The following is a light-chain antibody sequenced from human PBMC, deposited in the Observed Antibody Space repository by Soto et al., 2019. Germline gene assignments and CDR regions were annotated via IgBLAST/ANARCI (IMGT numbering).Light chain of an antibody. CDR2: RNN. Sequence: QSVLTHPPSASGTPGQRITISCCGSSSNIGNNYGYWYQQLPGTAPKLLIYRNNQRPSGVPDRFSGSKSGTSASLAISGLQSEDEAGYYCAAWDDSLSGPVFGGGTKVTVL. CDR1: SSNIGNNY. J-gene: IGLJ2*01. CDR3: AAWDDSLSGPV. V-gene: IGLV1-47*01.